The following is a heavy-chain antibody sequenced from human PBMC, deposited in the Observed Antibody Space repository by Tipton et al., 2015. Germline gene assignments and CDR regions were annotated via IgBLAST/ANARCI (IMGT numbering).Heavy chain of an antibody. CDR3: ARRLPYFEWSKVYYFDY. D-gene: IGHD3-9*01. CDR1: EYIFPMYW. CDR2: IYPADSDT. Sequence: QSGPEVKKPGESLTISCKGSEYIFPMYWIAWVRQMPGKGLEWMGIIYPADSDTRYSPSFQGQVTISADNSINTAYLQWSSLKASDTAIYYCARRLPYFEWSKVYYFDYWGQGSPVTVSS. J-gene: IGHJ4*02. V-gene: IGHV5-51*01.